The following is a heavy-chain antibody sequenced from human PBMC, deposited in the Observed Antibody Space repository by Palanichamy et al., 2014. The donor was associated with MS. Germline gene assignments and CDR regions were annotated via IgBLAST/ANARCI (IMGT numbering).Heavy chain of an antibody. J-gene: IGHJ5*02. CDR3: ANYDDYGWGRFDP. CDR2: ISYSGST. CDR1: GGSVSSGSHY. V-gene: IGHV4-61*01. Sequence: QVQLQESGPGLVKPSETLSLTCIVSGGSVSSGSHYWSWIRQAPGKGLEWIGHISYSGSTNYNPSLKSRVTILVDTSKNQVSLRLSSVTAADTAVYYCANYDDYGWGRFDPWGQGTLVTVSS. D-gene: IGHD4-17*01.